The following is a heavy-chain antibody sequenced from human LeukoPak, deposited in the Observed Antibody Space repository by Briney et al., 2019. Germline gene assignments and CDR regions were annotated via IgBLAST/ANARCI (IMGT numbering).Heavy chain of an antibody. CDR1: GGSISSSSYY. J-gene: IGHJ5*02. CDR3: GRTRNDGYNDL. V-gene: IGHV4-39*02. D-gene: IGHD5-24*01. Sequence: PSETLSLTCTVSGGSISSSSYYWGRIRQPPGKGLEWIGSIYYSRSYYYNPSVKRPITISIYTSKNYFHLTLITVTAAATASYWCGRTRNDGYNDLWGLGTLVTVSS. CDR2: IYYSRSY.